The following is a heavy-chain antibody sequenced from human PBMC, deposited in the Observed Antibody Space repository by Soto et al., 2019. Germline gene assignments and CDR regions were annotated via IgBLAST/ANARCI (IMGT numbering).Heavy chain of an antibody. Sequence: SETLSLTCTVSGGSISSGGYYWSWIRQHPGKGLEWIGYIYYCGSTYYNPSLKSRVTISVDTSKNQSSLKLSSVTAADTAVYYCARVRRDCSGGSCYSTADIDYWGQGTLVTVSS. CDR1: GGSISSGGYY. CDR3: ARVRRDCSGGSCYSTADIDY. D-gene: IGHD2-15*01. J-gene: IGHJ4*02. CDR2: IYYCGST. V-gene: IGHV4-31*03.